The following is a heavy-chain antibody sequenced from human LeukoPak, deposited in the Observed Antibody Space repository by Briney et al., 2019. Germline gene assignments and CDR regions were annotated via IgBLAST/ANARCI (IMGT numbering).Heavy chain of an antibody. CDR3: ARDRGRYSPDYYYGMDV. J-gene: IGHJ6*02. CDR1: GFNFDNNA. D-gene: IGHD6-19*01. V-gene: IGHV3-9*01. CDR2: INWNSDTL. Sequence: GWSLRLSCAASGFNFDNNAMHWVRQIPGKAMERLSAINWNSDTLDYADSVKGRFTISRNNSKNTLYLQMNSLRAEDTAVYYCARDRGRYSPDYYYGMDVWGQGTTVTVSS.